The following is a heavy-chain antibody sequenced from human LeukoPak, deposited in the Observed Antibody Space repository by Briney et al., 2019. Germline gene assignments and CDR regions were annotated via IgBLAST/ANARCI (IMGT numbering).Heavy chain of an antibody. CDR2: INSDGSSA. Sequence: GGSLRLSCAASGFTFSSYWMHWVRQAPGKGLVWVSRINSDGSSASYADSVKGRFTISRDNAKNTLYLQMNSLRAEDTAVYYCARLNLQLPGWYFDLWGRGTLVTVSS. D-gene: IGHD2-2*01. CDR3: ARLNLQLPGWYFDL. CDR1: GFTFSSYW. J-gene: IGHJ2*01. V-gene: IGHV3-74*01.